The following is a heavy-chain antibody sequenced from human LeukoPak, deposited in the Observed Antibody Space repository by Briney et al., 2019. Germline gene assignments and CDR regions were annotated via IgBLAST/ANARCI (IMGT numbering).Heavy chain of an antibody. D-gene: IGHD4/OR15-4a*01. CDR3: ARIMRVDYGTYYFDY. Sequence: GGSLRLSCAASGFTFSNAWMSWVRQAPGKGLEWVGRIKSKTDGGTTDYAAPVKGRFTFSRDDSENTVYLQMNSLKTEDTAVYFCARIMRVDYGTYYFDYWGQGTLVTVSS. J-gene: IGHJ4*02. CDR1: GFTFSNAW. V-gene: IGHV3-15*01. CDR2: IKSKTDGGTT.